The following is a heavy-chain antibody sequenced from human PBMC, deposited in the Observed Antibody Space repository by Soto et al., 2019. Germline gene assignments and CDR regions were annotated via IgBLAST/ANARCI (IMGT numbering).Heavy chain of an antibody. CDR3: ARMNTVWGESAYFDY. J-gene: IGHJ4*02. Sequence: QVQLVQSGAEVWKPGSSVKVSCKASGGTFSNYAINWVRQAPGQGLDWMGGIIPMFGTPNYAQRFQGRVTITADESTSTPYMELNSLKSEDTAMYYWARMNTVWGESAYFDYWGQGTLVTVSS. D-gene: IGHD4-17*01. CDR2: IIPMFGTP. V-gene: IGHV1-69*12. CDR1: GGTFSNYA.